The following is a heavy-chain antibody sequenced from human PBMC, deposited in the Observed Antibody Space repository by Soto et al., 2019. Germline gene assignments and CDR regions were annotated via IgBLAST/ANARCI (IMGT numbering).Heavy chain of an antibody. CDR2: ISAYNGNT. CDR3: ARQIWESPFIVVARDYYYYGMDV. Sequence: GSVKVSCKASGYTFTSYGISWVRQAPGQGLEWMGWISAYNGNTNYAQKLQGRVTMTTDTSTSTAYMELRSLRSDDTAVYYCARQIWESPFIVVARDYYYYGMDVWGQGTTVTVSS. V-gene: IGHV1-18*01. D-gene: IGHD2-2*01. CDR1: GYTFTSYG. J-gene: IGHJ6*02.